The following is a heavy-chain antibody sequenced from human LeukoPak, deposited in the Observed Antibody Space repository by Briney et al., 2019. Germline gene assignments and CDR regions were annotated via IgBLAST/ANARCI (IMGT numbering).Heavy chain of an antibody. Sequence: SETLSLTCTVSGGSISSSSYYWGWIRLPPGKGLEWIGSIYYSGSTYYNPSLKSRVTISVDTSKNQFSLKLSSVTAADSAVYYCARHDWDDFWSSYIGGFDYWGQGTLVTVSS. V-gene: IGHV4-39*01. D-gene: IGHD3-3*01. CDR2: IYYSGST. J-gene: IGHJ4*02. CDR1: GGSISSSSYY. CDR3: ARHDWDDFWSSYIGGFDY.